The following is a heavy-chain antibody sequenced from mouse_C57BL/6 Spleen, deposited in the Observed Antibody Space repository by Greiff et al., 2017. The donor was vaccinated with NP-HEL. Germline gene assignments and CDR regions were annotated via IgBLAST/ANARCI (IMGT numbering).Heavy chain of an antibody. V-gene: IGHV1-76*01. J-gene: IGHJ2*01. CDR3: ARQGVTTVALDY. D-gene: IGHD1-1*01. Sequence: QVQLQQSGAELVRPGASVKLSCKASGYTFTDYYINWVKQRPGQGLEWIARIYPGSGNTYYNEKFKGKATLTAEKSSSTAYMQLSSLTSEDSAVYFCARQGVTTVALDYWGQGTTLTVSS. CDR1: GYTFTDYY. CDR2: IYPGSGNT.